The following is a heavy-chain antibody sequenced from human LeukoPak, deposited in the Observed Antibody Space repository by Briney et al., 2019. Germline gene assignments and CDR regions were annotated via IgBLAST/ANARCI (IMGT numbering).Heavy chain of an antibody. V-gene: IGHV5-51*01. CDR2: IYPGDSGT. J-gene: IGHJ5*02. CDR3: TRNGASGSPNRFFNWFDP. Sequence: GESLKISCKGSGYSFSTYWIAWVRQTPGKGLEWIGLIYPGDSGTRYSPSFQGQVTFSVDKSINTAYLQWSSLKASDTATYYSTRNGASGSPNRFFNWFDPWGQGTLVTVSS. D-gene: IGHD3-3*01. CDR1: GYSFSTYW.